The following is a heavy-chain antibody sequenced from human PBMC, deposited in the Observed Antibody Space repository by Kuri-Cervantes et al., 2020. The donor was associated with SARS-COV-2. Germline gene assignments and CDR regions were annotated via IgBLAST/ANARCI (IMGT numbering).Heavy chain of an antibody. J-gene: IGHJ5*02. Sequence: GESLKISCAASGFTFSSYWMSWVRQAPGKGLEWVANIKQDGSEKYYVDSVKGRFTISRDNSKNTLYLQMNSLRAEDTAVYFARGYCSSTSCYNWFDPWGQGTLVTVSS. V-gene: IGHV3-7*03. CDR1: GFTFSSYW. D-gene: IGHD2-2*03. CDR3: RGYCSSTSCYNWFDP. CDR2: IKQDGSEK.